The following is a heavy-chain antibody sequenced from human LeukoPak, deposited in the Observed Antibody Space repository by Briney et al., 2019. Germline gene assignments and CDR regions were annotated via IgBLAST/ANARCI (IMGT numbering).Heavy chain of an antibody. J-gene: IGHJ4*02. CDR2: ISVYNGDT. D-gene: IGHD4-11*01. Sequence: RASVKVSCKTSGYTFTNYGISWVRQAPGQGLEWMGWISVYNGDTNYAQKLQGRVTMTTDTSTSTAYMELRSLRSDDTAVYYCGRAKRDYSNEYFDYWGRGTLVPFPS. CDR3: GRAKRDYSNEYFDY. V-gene: IGHV1-18*01. CDR1: GYTFTNYG.